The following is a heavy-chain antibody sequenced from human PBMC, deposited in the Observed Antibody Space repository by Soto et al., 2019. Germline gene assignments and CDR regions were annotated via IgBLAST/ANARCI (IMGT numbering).Heavy chain of an antibody. CDR2: INHSGST. CDR1: GGSFSGYY. Sequence: QVQLQQWGAGLLKPSETLSLTCAVYGGSFSGYYWSWIRQPPGKGLEWIGEINHSGSTNYNPSLKSRVTISVDTSKNQFSLKLSSVTAADTAVYYCARVSDDILTGYDYWGHGTLVTVSS. V-gene: IGHV4-34*01. D-gene: IGHD3-9*01. CDR3: ARVSDDILTGYDY. J-gene: IGHJ4*01.